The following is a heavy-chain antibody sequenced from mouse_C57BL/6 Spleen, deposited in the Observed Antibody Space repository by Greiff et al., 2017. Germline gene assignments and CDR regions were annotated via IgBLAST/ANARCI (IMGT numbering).Heavy chain of an antibody. D-gene: IGHD1-1*01. CDR2: IYWDDDK. J-gene: IGHJ1*03. CDR1: GFSLSTSGMG. V-gene: IGHV8-12*01. CDR3: ARSTVVAHWYFDV. Sequence: QVTLKVSGPGLLQSSQTLSLTCSFSGFSLSTSGMGVSWIRQPSGKGLEWLAHIYWDDDKRYNPSLKSRLTISKDTSRNQVFLKITSVDTADTATYYCARSTVVAHWYFDVWGTGTTVTVSS.